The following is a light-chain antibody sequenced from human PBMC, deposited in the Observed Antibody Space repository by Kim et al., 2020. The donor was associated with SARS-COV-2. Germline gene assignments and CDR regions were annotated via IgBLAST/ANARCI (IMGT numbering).Light chain of an antibody. V-gene: IGLV10-54*01. CDR1: SSKGGGQG. CDR3: SAWDYSLTAWV. J-gene: IGLJ3*02. Sequence: GGSSKGGGQGAGWVQQERGRPPGLLAYRGNNRPSGISERISASRSGNTASLTIAGLQSDDEADYYCSAWDYSLTAWVFGGGTQLTVL. CDR2: RGN.